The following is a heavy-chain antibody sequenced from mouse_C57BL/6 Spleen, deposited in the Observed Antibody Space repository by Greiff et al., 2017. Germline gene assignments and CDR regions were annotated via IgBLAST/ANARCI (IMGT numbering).Heavy chain of an antibody. CDR1: GYTFTSYW. Sequence: VQLQQPGAELVKPGASVKMSCKASGYTFTSYWITWVKQRPGQGLEWIGDIYPGSGSTNYNEKFKSKATLTVDTSSSTAYMQLSSLTSEDSAVYYCARIYYDLRSAWFAYWGQGTLVTVSA. CDR2: IYPGSGST. J-gene: IGHJ3*01. D-gene: IGHD2-4*01. V-gene: IGHV1-55*01. CDR3: ARIYYDLRSAWFAY.